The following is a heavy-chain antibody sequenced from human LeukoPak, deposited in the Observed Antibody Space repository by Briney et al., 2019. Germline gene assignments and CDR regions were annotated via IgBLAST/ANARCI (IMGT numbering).Heavy chain of an antibody. CDR3: AKVGSMVRGVITDPFDY. D-gene: IGHD3-10*01. Sequence: VGSLRLSCAASGFTFSSYAMSWVRQAPGKGLEWVSAISGSGGSTYYADSVKGRFTISRDNSKNTLYLQMNSLRAEDTAVYYCAKVGSMVRGVITDPFDYWGQGTLVTVSS. CDR2: ISGSGGST. J-gene: IGHJ4*02. CDR1: GFTFSSYA. V-gene: IGHV3-23*01.